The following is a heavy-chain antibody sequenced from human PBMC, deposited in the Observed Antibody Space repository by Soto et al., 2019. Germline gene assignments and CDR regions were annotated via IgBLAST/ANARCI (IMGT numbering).Heavy chain of an antibody. CDR1: GYTFTGYY. D-gene: IGHD6-13*01. J-gene: IGHJ4*02. CDR3: ARGTYSSSCNY. Sequence: QVQLVQSGAEVKKPGASVKVSCKASGYTFTGYYMHWVRQAPGQGLEWMGWINPNSGGTNYAQKVQGRVTMTRDTSISTAYMELSRLRSDDTAVYYCARGTYSSSCNYWGQGTLVTVSS. CDR2: INPNSGGT. V-gene: IGHV1-2*02.